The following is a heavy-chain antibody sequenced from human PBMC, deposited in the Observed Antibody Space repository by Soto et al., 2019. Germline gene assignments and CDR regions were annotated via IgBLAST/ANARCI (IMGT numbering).Heavy chain of an antibody. D-gene: IGHD3-16*02. Sequence: PGGSLRLSCAASGFTFSSYGMHWVRQAPGKGLEWVAVISYDGSNKYYADSVKGRFTISRDNSKNTLYLQMNSLRAEDTAVYYCAKDQGFMITFGGFIAIDYWGQGTLVTVSS. CDR2: ISYDGSNK. CDR3: AKDQGFMITFGGFIAIDY. J-gene: IGHJ4*02. V-gene: IGHV3-30*18. CDR1: GFTFSSYG.